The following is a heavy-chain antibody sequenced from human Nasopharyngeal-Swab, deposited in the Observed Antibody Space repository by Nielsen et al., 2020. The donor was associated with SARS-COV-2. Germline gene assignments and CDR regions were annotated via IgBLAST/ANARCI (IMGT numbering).Heavy chain of an antibody. Sequence: GESLKISCAASGFTLTRYGMHWVRRAPGKGLEWVTFISHDGRSEYYADSVKGRFTISRDIFTKMVFLEVNNLRVEDTAVYYCTRDGPSTYGTWEYWGQGTLLSVSS. J-gene: IGHJ4*02. CDR2: ISHDGRSE. CDR1: GFTLTRYG. CDR3: TRDGPSTYGTWEY. V-gene: IGHV3-30*03. D-gene: IGHD1-26*01.